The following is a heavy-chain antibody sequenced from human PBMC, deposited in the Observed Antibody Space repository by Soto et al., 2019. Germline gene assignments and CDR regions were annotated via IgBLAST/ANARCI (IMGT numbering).Heavy chain of an antibody. D-gene: IGHD3-10*01. CDR1: GFIFRSYG. Sequence: QVHLAESGGGVAQPGRSLRLSCAASGFIFRSYGMHWVRQAPGKGLEWVAFIWYDGVNKYYADSVKGRFTISRDNSKNTLFLQMDSLRAEDTAVYYCVREADSGLLWCGNADYWGQGSLVTVSS. J-gene: IGHJ4*02. V-gene: IGHV3-33*01. CDR3: VREADSGLLWCGNADY. CDR2: IWYDGVNK.